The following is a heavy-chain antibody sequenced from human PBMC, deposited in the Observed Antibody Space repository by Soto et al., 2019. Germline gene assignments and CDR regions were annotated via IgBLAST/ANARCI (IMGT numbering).Heavy chain of an antibody. Sequence: GGSLRLSCAASGFTFSSYAMSWVRQAPGKGLEWVSAISGSGGSTYYADSVKGRFTISRDNSKNTLYLQMNSLRAEDTAVYYCAKVKPYDFWSGYYMVLDYWGQGTLVTAPQ. CDR2: ISGSGGST. V-gene: IGHV3-23*01. CDR1: GFTFSSYA. J-gene: IGHJ4*02. D-gene: IGHD3-3*01. CDR3: AKVKPYDFWSGYYMVLDY.